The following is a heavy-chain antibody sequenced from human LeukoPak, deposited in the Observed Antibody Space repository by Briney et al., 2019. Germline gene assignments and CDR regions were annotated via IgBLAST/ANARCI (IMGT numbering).Heavy chain of an antibody. D-gene: IGHD3-22*01. V-gene: IGHV4-59*01. CDR3: ARGRGYYDSSGYTDY. CDR2: IYYSGST. CDR1: GGSFSTYY. Sequence: SETRSLTCTVSGGSFSTYYWSWIRQPPGKGLEWIGYIYYSGSTNYNPSLKSRATISVDTSKNHFSLKLSSVTAADTAVYYCARGRGYYDSSGYTDYWGQGTLVTVSS. J-gene: IGHJ4*02.